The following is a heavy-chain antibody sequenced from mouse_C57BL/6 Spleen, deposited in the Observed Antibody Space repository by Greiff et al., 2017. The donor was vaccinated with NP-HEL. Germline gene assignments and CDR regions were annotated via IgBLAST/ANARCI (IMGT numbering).Heavy chain of an antibody. CDR3: ARTELSPLYFDY. J-gene: IGHJ2*01. CDR1: GYTFTSYW. D-gene: IGHD1-1*01. CDR2: IYPSDSET. Sequence: VQLQQPGAELVRPGSSVKLSCKASGYTFTSYWMDWVKQRPGQGLEWIGNIYPSDSETHYNQKFKDKATLTVDKSSSTAYMQLSSLTSEDSAVYYCARTELSPLYFDYWGQGTTLTVSS. V-gene: IGHV1-61*01.